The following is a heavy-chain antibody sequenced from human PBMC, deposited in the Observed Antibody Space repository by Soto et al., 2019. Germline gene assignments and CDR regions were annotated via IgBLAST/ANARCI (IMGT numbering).Heavy chain of an antibody. CDR1: GFSFSSYW. D-gene: IGHD3-22*01. J-gene: IGHJ4*02. CDR2: INSDGSST. CDR3: ARDLNYYDSSGYYSVNY. Sequence: EVQLVESGGGLVQPGGSLRLSCAACGFSFSSYWMHWFRQAPGKGLVWVSRINSDGSSTSYADSVKGRFTISRDNAKNTLYLQMNSLRAEDTAVYYCARDLNYYDSSGYYSVNYWGQGTLVTVSS. V-gene: IGHV3-74*01.